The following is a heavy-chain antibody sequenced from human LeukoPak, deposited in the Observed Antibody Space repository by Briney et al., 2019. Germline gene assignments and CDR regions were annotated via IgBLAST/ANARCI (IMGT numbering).Heavy chain of an antibody. CDR2: ISGSGGST. D-gene: IGHD3-10*01. Sequence: GGSLRLSCAASGFTFSSYAMSWVRQAPGKGLEWVSAISGSGGSTYYADSVKGRFTISRDNSKNTLYLQMRSLRAEDTAAYYCAKPRGVTMVRGVIYDYWGQGTLVTVSS. V-gene: IGHV3-23*01. CDR3: AKPRGVTMVRGVIYDY. CDR1: GFTFSSYA. J-gene: IGHJ4*02.